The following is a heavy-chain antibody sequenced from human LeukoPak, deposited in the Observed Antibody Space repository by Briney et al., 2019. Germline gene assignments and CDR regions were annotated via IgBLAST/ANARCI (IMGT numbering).Heavy chain of an antibody. Sequence: SETLSLTCTVSGGSISSSSCYWGWIRQPPGKGLEWIGHIYYSGSTYYDPSLKSRITMSVDTSKNKFSLKLSSVTAADTAVYYCATLYGSGTYYFDYWGQGTLVTVSS. J-gene: IGHJ4*02. D-gene: IGHD3-10*01. CDR2: IYYSGST. CDR3: ATLYGSGTYYFDY. CDR1: GGSISSSSCY. V-gene: IGHV4-39*01.